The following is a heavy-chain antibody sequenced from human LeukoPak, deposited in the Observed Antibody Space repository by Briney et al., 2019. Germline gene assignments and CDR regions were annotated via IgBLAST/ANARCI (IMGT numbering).Heavy chain of an antibody. D-gene: IGHD2-21*01. Sequence: GGSLRLSCAASGFTFRRYSMTWVRQAPGKGLEWVSAISGSGGSTFYGDSVKGRFTVSRDNSKNTLYLQMNSLRAEDTGLYYISTPVPHISDQSLYYYYMDVWGKGTTVTISS. V-gene: IGHV3-23*01. CDR3: STPVPHISDQSLYYYYMDV. CDR2: ISGSGGST. J-gene: IGHJ6*03. CDR1: GFTFRRYS.